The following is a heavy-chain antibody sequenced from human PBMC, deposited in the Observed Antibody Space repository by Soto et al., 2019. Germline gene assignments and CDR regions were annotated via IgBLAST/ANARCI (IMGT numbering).Heavy chain of an antibody. Sequence: EVQLVESGGGLVQPGGSLRLSCVASGFRFDYYWMHWVRQAPGGGLRWISRLQIDGSHPAYADSVKGRFSISRDNAKNTLYLQMDNLRVDDSCIYYFARGGHPDYWGQGSLVTVSS. CDR3: ARGGHPDY. CDR2: LQIDGSHP. V-gene: IGHV3-74*01. J-gene: IGHJ4*02. CDR1: GFRFDYYW.